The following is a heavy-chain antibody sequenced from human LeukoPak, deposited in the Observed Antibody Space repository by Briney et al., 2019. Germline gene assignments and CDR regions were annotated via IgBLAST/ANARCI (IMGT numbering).Heavy chain of an antibody. J-gene: IGHJ4*02. V-gene: IGHV3-33*01. D-gene: IGHD3-3*01. CDR1: GSRFSNYG. CDR2: IRFDGSNS. CDR3: AREATGTGVDDY. Sequence: PGRSLRLSCAASGSRFSNYGMQWVRQAPGKGLEWVAIIRFDGSNSYHADSVEGRFTISRDNSKNTLYLQMNSLRAEDTAVYYCAREATGTGVDDYWGQGTLVTVSS.